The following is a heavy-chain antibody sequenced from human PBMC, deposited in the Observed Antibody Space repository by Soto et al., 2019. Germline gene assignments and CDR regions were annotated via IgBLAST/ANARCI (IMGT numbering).Heavy chain of an antibody. Sequence: PGGSLRPSCAASGSHFENYPMHWVRGAQGKGLEWVSGISYSSVTFVYADSVKGRFTISRDNAKNSLYLQMNSLRAEDTAFYYCARDHDEDFGYDLDYFDYWGQGTLVTVSS. CDR1: GSHFENYP. CDR3: ARDHDEDFGYDLDYFDY. D-gene: IGHD5-12*01. J-gene: IGHJ4*02. V-gene: IGHV3-9*01. CDR2: ISYSSVTF.